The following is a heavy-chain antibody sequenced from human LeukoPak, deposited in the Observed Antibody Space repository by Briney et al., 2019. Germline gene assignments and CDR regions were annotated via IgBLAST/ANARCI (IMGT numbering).Heavy chain of an antibody. V-gene: IGHV3-74*01. CDR2: INSDGSST. D-gene: IGHD3-22*01. Sequence: PGGSLRLSCAASGFTFSSYWMHWVRQAPGKGLVWVSRINSDGSSTSYADSVKGRFTISRDNAKNTLYLQMNSLRAEDTAVYYCARDPSDYYDSSGIDYWGQGTLVTVSS. J-gene: IGHJ4*02. CDR3: ARDPSDYYDSSGIDY. CDR1: GFTFSSYW.